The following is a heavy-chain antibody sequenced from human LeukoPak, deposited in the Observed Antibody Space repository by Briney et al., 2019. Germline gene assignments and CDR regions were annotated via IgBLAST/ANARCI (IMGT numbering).Heavy chain of an antibody. CDR3: ARGRGWADH. J-gene: IGHJ4*02. CDR1: GFTFTAYA. D-gene: IGHD3-16*01. V-gene: IGHV3-7*01. Sequence: GGSLRLSCAASGFTFTAYAMSWFRQTPGKGLEWVANIHDDGSVTNYVDSVKGRFTISRDDARNSVYLQLNNLRVEDTALYYCARGRGWADHWGQGTLVSVSS. CDR2: IHDDGSVT.